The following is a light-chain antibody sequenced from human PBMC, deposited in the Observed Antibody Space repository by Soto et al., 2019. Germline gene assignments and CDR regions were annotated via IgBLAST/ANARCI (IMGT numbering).Light chain of an antibody. CDR3: QQYNSYST. CDR1: QSISSW. V-gene: IGKV1-5*03. Sequence: DIQMTQSPSTLSASVGDRVTITCRASQSISSWLAWYQQKPGKAPKLLIYMASNLESGVPSRFSGSASGTEFTLTISSLQPDDFATYYCQQYNSYSTFGQGPKVDIK. CDR2: MAS. J-gene: IGKJ1*01.